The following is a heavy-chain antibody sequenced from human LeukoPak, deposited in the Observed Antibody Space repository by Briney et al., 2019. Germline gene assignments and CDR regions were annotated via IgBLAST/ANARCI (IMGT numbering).Heavy chain of an antibody. V-gene: IGHV3-74*01. CDR1: GFTLSTYW. D-gene: IGHD3-16*01. Sequence: GGSLRLSCAASGFTLSTYWMHWVRQAPGKGLVWVSRINSDGTTTTYADSVKGRFTISRDNAKNTLYLQMNSLRAEDTAVYYCARPLHRHASPFDYWGQVTLVTVSS. J-gene: IGHJ4*02. CDR3: ARPLHRHASPFDY. CDR2: INSDGTTT.